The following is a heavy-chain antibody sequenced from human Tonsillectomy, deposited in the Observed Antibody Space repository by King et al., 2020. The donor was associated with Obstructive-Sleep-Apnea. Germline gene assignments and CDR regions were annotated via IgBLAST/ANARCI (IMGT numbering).Heavy chain of an antibody. D-gene: IGHD6-19*01. Sequence: VQLQESGGGLVRPGESLRLSCVVSGFNFRNHWMHWVRQAPGKGLVWVSRVNCDGGTATYADAGRGRFTISRDNAKNTFYLQLDSLGAEDTAVYYCARGVQDTSDYFDFWGRGALVTVSP. CDR1: GFNFRNHW. V-gene: IGHV3-74*01. J-gene: IGHJ4*02. CDR2: VNCDGGTA. CDR3: ARGVQDTSDYFDF.